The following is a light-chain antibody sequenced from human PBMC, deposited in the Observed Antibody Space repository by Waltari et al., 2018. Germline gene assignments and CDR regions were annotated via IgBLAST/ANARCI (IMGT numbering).Light chain of an antibody. J-gene: IGKJ1*01. CDR1: QSVRSN. V-gene: IGKV3-15*01. CDR3: QQYNNWPPWT. Sequence: EIVMTQSPVTLSVSPGERVTLSCRASQSVRSNLAWYQPKPGQTPRLLIYGASTRASNIPVRFSGSGSGTEFTLTISSLQSEDFAVYYCQQYNNWPPWTFGQGTKVDLK. CDR2: GAS.